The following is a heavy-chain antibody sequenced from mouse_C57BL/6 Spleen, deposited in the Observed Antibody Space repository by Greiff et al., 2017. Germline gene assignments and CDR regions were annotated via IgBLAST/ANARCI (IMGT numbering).Heavy chain of an antibody. D-gene: IGHD3-1*01. V-gene: IGHV1-69*01. CDR1: GYTFTSYW. J-gene: IGHJ4*01. CDR3: ARSGGSLAMDY. Sequence: QVQLQQPGAELVMPGASAKLSCKASGYTFTSYWMHWVKQRPGQGLEWIGEIDPSDSYTNYNQKFKGKSTLTVDKSSSTAYMQLSSLTSEDSAVYYCARSGGSLAMDYWGQGTSVTVSS. CDR2: IDPSDSYT.